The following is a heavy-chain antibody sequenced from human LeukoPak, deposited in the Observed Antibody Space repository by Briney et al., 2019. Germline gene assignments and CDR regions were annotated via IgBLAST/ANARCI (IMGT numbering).Heavy chain of an antibody. V-gene: IGHV4-59*08. CDR1: GASMTSSY. D-gene: IGHD4-11*01. CDR3: ARHGGTRVTLVEVYYFDY. Sequence: SETLSLTCTVSGASMTSSYWSWVRLPPGQGLGWLGYIYYTGDINHNPSLKSRVTISVDTSKNQFSLKLSSVTAADTAVYYCARHGGTRVTLVEVYYFDYWGQGTLVTVSS. CDR2: IYYTGDI. J-gene: IGHJ4*02.